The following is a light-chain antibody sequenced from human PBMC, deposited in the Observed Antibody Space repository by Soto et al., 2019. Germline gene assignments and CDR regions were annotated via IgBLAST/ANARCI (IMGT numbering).Light chain of an antibody. J-gene: IGKJ3*01. V-gene: IGKV1-39*01. CDR3: HQSYGTPHIT. CDR1: QSISSN. Sequence: DIQMTQSPSSLSASAGDRVTITCRASQSISSNLNWYQQKPGKAPKLLIYDASILQSGVPSRFSGSGSGTDFTLTISSMQPEDVSTYYYHQSYGTPHITLGPGTKVDIK. CDR2: DAS.